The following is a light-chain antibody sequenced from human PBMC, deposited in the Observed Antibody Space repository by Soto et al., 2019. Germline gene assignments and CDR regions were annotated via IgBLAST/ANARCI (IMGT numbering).Light chain of an antibody. V-gene: IGLV2-14*03. CDR3: ISYTDRQSYL. CDR1: SGDIGSYNR. J-gene: IGLJ1*01. CDR2: AVS. Sequence: QSALTQPASVSGSPGQSITITCTGTSGDIGSYNRVSWYQQFPGKSPKLMIYAVSDRPPGVSDRFSGSKSGITASLTISGLQTEDEADYYCISYTDRQSYLFGTGTKVTVL.